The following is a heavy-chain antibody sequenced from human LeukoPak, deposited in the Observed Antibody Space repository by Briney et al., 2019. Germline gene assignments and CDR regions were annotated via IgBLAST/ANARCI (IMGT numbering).Heavy chain of an antibody. J-gene: IGHJ5*02. Sequence: GGSLRLSCAASGFTFSSYAMSWVRQAPGKGLEWVPAISGSGGSTYYADSVKGRFTISRDNSKNTLYLQMNSLRAEDTAVYYCAKSAGSSWYASWWFDPWGQGTLVTVSS. CDR3: AKSAGSSWYASWWFDP. CDR2: ISGSGGST. CDR1: GFTFSSYA. V-gene: IGHV3-23*01. D-gene: IGHD6-13*01.